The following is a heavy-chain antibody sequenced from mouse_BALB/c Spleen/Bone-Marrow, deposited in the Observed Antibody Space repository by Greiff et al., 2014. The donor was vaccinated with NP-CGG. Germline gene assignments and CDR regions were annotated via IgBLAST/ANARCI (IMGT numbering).Heavy chain of an antibody. Sequence: VKLQESGAELASPGASVKMSCKASGYTFTDYTIQWVKQRPGQGLEWIGYVNPRSGYANYNQKFKDKATLTADKSSSTAFMQLSSLTSEDSAVYYCARPKGFALDYWGQGNALTVSS. CDR3: ARPKGFALDY. V-gene: IGHV1-4*01. CDR1: GYTFTDYT. CDR2: VNPRSGYA. J-gene: IGHJ2*01.